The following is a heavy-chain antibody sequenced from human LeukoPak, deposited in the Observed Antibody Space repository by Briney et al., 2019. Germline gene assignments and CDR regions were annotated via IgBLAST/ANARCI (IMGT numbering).Heavy chain of an antibody. Sequence: GGSLRLSCAASGFTFSSHGMHWVRQAPGTGLEWVAVISYEGSNTYYADSVKGRFTISRDNSKNTLYLQMNSLRAEDTAVYYCAKVSYNYGLGSIRPFDYWGQGTLVTVSS. D-gene: IGHD3-10*01. CDR2: ISYEGSNT. CDR1: GFTFSSHG. CDR3: AKVSYNYGLGSIRPFDY. J-gene: IGHJ4*02. V-gene: IGHV3-30*18.